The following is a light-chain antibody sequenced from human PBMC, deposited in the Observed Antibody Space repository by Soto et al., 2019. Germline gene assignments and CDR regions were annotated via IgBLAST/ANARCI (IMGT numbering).Light chain of an antibody. CDR3: QQYDNSPYT. Sequence: EIVMTQSPGTLSLSPGERASLSCRASQSVSSTYLAWYQQKPGQAPRLLIYGASSRATGIPDRFSGSGSGTDFTLTINRLEPEDFAVYYCQQYDNSPYTFGQGTKLEIK. J-gene: IGKJ2*01. CDR1: QSVSSTY. CDR2: GAS. V-gene: IGKV3-20*01.